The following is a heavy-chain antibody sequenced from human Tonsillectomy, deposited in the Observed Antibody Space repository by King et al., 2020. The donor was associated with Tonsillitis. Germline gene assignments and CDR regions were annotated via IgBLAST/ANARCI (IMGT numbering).Heavy chain of an antibody. CDR1: GYTFTTYY. CDR2: INPSGVIT. Sequence: VQLVESGAEVKKPGASVKVSCKASGYTFTTYYMHWVRQAPGQGLEWVGVINPSGVITSYAQKFQGRVTMTRDTSTSTVYMELSSLRSEDTAVYYCASSIVVIPAAESGPYYYGMDVWGQGTTVTVSS. V-gene: IGHV1-46*01. J-gene: IGHJ6*02. D-gene: IGHD2-2*01. CDR3: ASSIVVIPAAESGPYYYGMDV.